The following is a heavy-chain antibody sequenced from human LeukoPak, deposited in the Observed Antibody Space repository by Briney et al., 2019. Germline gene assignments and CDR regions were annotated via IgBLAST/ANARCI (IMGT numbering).Heavy chain of an antibody. Sequence: PSETLSLTCTVYGGSSSDYYWYWIRQPPGKGLEWIGEISHSGSTNYNPSLKSRVTISVDRSKNQFSLSLSSVTAADTALYYCAGSEVVSATVSASWGQGTLVTVSS. J-gene: IGHJ4*02. V-gene: IGHV4-34*01. CDR2: ISHSGST. D-gene: IGHD1-26*01. CDR3: AGSEVVSATVSAS. CDR1: GGSSSDYY.